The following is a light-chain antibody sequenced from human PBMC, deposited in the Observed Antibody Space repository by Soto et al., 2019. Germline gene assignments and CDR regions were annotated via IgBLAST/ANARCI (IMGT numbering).Light chain of an antibody. CDR3: SSYTSDSIYV. V-gene: IGLV2-14*01. CDR1: SSDIGDYNY. CDR2: EVS. Sequence: QSALTQPASVSGSPGQSITISCTGTSSDIGDYNYVSWYQHHPGEAPKLMIYEVSNRPSGVSNRFSGSKSGNTASLTISGLQAEDEADYYCSSYTSDSIYVFGTGTKVTVL. J-gene: IGLJ1*01.